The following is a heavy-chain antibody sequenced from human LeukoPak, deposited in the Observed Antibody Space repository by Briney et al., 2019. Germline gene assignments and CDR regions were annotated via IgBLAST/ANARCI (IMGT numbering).Heavy chain of an antibody. Sequence: ASVKVSCKASGYRFTSYGISWVRQAPGQGLEWMGWINPNSGGTNYAQKFQGRVTMTRDTSISTAYMELSRLTSDDTAVFYCARAYTGFEAFDYWGQGTLVTVSS. V-gene: IGHV1-2*02. CDR2: INPNSGGT. J-gene: IGHJ4*02. CDR1: GYRFTSYG. D-gene: IGHD2-2*02. CDR3: ARAYTGFEAFDY.